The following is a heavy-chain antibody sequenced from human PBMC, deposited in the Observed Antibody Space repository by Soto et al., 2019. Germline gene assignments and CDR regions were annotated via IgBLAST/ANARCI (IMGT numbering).Heavy chain of an antibody. CDR1: GGSFSGYY. V-gene: IGHV4-34*01. CDR2: INHSGST. CDR3: ARGPTVPAAKVYYYMDV. J-gene: IGHJ6*03. D-gene: IGHD2-2*01. Sequence: SETLSLTCAVYGGSFSGYYWSWIRQPPGKGLEWIGEINHSGSTNYNPTLKSRVTISVDTSKNQFSLKLSSVTAADTAVYYCARGPTVPAAKVYYYMDVWGKGTTVTVSS.